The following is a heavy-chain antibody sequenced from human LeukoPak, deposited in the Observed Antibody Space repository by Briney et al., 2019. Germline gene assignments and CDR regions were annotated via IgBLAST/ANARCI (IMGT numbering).Heavy chain of an antibody. D-gene: IGHD2-15*01. CDR3: ARDICNRGSCVFDY. V-gene: IGHV4-59*01. CDR1: GGSISSYY. J-gene: IGHJ4*02. Sequence: SETLSLTCTVSGGSISSYYWSWIRQPPGKGLEWIGYIHYSGSTNYNPSLKSRVTISVDTSKNQFSLKLSSVTAADTAVYYCARDICNRGSCVFDYWGQGTLVTVSS. CDR2: IHYSGST.